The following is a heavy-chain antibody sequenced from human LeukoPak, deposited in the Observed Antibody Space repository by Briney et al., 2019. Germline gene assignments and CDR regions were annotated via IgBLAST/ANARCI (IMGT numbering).Heavy chain of an antibody. CDR3: ARGDARGYSYGHFHFDH. D-gene: IGHD5-18*01. V-gene: IGHV4-39*07. Sequence: SETLSLTCTVAGGSISSSSYYWGWIRQPPGKGLEWFGSIYYSGSTYYNPSLKSRVTISVDTSKNQFSLKLSSVTAADTAVYYCARGDARGYSYGHFHFDHWGHGTLVTVSS. CDR2: IYYSGST. J-gene: IGHJ4*01. CDR1: GGSISSSSYY.